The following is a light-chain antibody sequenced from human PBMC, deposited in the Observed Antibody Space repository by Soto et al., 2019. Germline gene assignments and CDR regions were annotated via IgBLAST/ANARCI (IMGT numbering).Light chain of an antibody. Sequence: EVVLTQSPGTLSLSPGERATLSCRAGQSVSSNYLAWYQQKPGQAPRLLIYGASRRATGIPDRFSGSGSGTDFSLTISRLEPEDCAVYYCQQYGGSPLITFGQGTKVDIK. CDR2: GAS. J-gene: IGKJ1*01. V-gene: IGKV3-20*01. CDR3: QQYGGSPLIT. CDR1: QSVSSNY.